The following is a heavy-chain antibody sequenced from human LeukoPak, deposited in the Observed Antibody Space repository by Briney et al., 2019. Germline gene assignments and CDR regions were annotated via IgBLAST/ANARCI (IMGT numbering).Heavy chain of an antibody. V-gene: IGHV3-74*01. J-gene: IGHJ4*02. CDR1: GITFSSYW. CDR3: ANTFTRFLEADY. Sequence: QPGGSLRLSCAASGITFSSYWMHWVRQAPGKGLVWVSRINSDGSSTSYADSVKGRFTISRDNSKNTLYLQMNSLRAEDTAIYYCANTFTRFLEADYWGQGTLVTVSS. D-gene: IGHD3-3*01. CDR2: INSDGSST.